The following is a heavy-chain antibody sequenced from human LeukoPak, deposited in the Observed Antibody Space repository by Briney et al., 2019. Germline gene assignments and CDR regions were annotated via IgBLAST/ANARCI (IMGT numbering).Heavy chain of an antibody. CDR1: GGSISSYY. CDR3: ARVIYDYAREAYYYYYMDV. CDR2: IYHSGST. V-gene: IGHV4-59*01. J-gene: IGHJ6*03. D-gene: IGHD3-16*01. Sequence: SETLSLTCTVSGGSISSYYWSWIRQPPGKGLEWIGYIYHSGSTNYNPSLKSRVTISVDTSKNQFSLKLSSVTAAATAVYYCARVIYDYAREAYYYYYMDVWGKGTTVTISS.